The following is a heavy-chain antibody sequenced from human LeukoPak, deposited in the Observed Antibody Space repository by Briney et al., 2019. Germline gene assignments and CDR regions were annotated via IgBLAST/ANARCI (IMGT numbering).Heavy chain of an antibody. J-gene: IGHJ4*02. CDR1: GGTFISYA. D-gene: IGHD5-24*01. CDR3: ARGWEMATIKPFDY. Sequence: SVKVSCKASGGTFISYAISWVRQAPGQGLEWMGGIIPIFGTANYAQKFQGRVTITADESTSTAYMELSSLRSEDTAVYYCARGWEMATIKPFDYWGQGTLVTVSS. CDR2: IIPIFGTA. V-gene: IGHV1-69*13.